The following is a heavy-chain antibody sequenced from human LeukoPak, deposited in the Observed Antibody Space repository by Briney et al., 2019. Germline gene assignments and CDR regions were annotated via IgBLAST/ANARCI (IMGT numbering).Heavy chain of an antibody. J-gene: IGHJ6*03. Sequence: ASVKVSCKASGYTFTSYDINWVRQATGQGLEWMGWMNPNSGNTGYAQKFQGRVTMTRNTSISTAYMELSSLRSEDTAVYYCARGGRYSYGFGWPVFNYYYMDVWGKGTTVTVSS. V-gene: IGHV1-8*01. CDR1: GYTFTSYD. CDR2: MNPNSGNT. D-gene: IGHD5-18*01. CDR3: ARGGRYSYGFGWPVFNYYYMDV.